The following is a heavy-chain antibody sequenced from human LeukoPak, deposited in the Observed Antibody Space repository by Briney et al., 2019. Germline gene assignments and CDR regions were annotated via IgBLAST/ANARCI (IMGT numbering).Heavy chain of an antibody. V-gene: IGHV3-23*01. J-gene: IGHJ3*02. CDR1: GFSFSTYA. CDR3: AQNEGTAAAGAGDAFDI. CDR2: ISGSGGTT. Sequence: GGSLRLSCSASGFSFSTYAMTCVRQAPGKGLEWVSVISGSGGTTAYADSVKGRFTISRDNSKSTLSLQMNSLRAEDTAIYYCAQNEGTAAAGAGDAFDIWGQGTMVTVSS. D-gene: IGHD6-13*01.